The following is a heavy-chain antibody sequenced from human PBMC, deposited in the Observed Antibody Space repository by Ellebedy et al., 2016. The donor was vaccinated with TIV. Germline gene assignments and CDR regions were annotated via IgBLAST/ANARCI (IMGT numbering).Heavy chain of an antibody. CDR2: IYYSGST. V-gene: IGHV4-39*07. J-gene: IGHJ3*02. D-gene: IGHD3-22*01. CDR3: ARGTDDYDSSGSTPNDAYDI. Sequence: MPSETLSLTCIVSGGSISSNCCHWGWIRQPPGKGLEWIGNIYYSGSTNYNTSLRSRGTISLDTSKNQFSLKLRSVTAADTAVYHCARGTDDYDSSGSTPNDAYDIWGQGTMVTVSS. CDR1: GGSISSNCCH.